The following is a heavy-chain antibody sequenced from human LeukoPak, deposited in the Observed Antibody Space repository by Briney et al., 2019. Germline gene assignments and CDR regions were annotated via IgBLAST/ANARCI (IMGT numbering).Heavy chain of an antibody. V-gene: IGHV7-4-1*02. Sequence: ASVKVSCKASGYTFTSYAMNWVRQAPGQGLEWVGWINTNTGNPTYAQGFTGRFVFSLDISVSTAYLQISSLEAEDTVVYYCARTRIAAAGSFNYWGQGTLVTVSS. CDR2: INTNTGNP. D-gene: IGHD6-13*01. CDR3: ARTRIAAAGSFNY. CDR1: GYTFTSYA. J-gene: IGHJ4*02.